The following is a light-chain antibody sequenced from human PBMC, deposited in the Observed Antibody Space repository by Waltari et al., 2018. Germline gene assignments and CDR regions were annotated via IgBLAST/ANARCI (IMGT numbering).Light chain of an antibody. J-gene: IGKJ4*01. V-gene: IGKV3-15*01. CDR2: SAS. CDR3: QQYDYWPPLT. Sequence: EIVVTQSPATLSVSPGERATLSCRASQSVGRNLAWYQQKPGQSPRLLTYSASARATGAPARFSGSGSGTDFTLTISSLQSEDFAVYYCQQYDYWPPLTFGGGTKVEIK. CDR1: QSVGRN.